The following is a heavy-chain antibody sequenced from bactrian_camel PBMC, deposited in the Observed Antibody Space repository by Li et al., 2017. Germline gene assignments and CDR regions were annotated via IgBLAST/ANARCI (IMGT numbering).Heavy chain of an antibody. CDR1: GFTFSTYY. D-gene: IGHD2*01. CDR2: IYPGGGST. V-gene: IGHV3S40*01. Sequence: DVQLVESGGGLVQPGGSLRLSCAASGFTFSTYYMSWVRQAPGKGLEWVSSIYPGGGSTVYAASVKGRFTISRDNAKNTVTLQMDSLKYEDTARYYCVRGWSYFVLEYWGKGTQVTVS. J-gene: IGHJ7*01.